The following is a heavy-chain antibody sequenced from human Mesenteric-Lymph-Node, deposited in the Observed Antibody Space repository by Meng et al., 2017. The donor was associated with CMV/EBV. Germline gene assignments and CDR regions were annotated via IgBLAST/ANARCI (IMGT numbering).Heavy chain of an antibody. CDR1: GGTFSGYY. D-gene: IGHD4-23*01. V-gene: IGHV4-34*01. Sequence: HVQVLQWGAGLLKHSETLSLTCSVYGGTFSGYYWSGIRQPPGKGLEWIGGINHSGSTNYNPSLKSRVTISVDTSKNQFSLKLSSVTAADTAVYYCARHQRWLKSEGGFNYWGQGTLVTVSS. CDR2: INHSGST. J-gene: IGHJ4*02. CDR3: ARHQRWLKSEGGFNY.